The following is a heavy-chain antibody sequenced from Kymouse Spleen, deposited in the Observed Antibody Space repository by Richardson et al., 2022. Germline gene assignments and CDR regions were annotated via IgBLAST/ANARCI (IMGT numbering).Heavy chain of an antibody. Sequence: QLQLQESGPGLVKPSETLSLTCTVSGGSISSSSYYWGWIRQPPGKGLEWIGSIYYSGSTYYNPSLKSRVTISVDTSKNQFSLKLSSVTAADTAVYYCARRYYYGSGSYHYYYGMDVWGQGTTVTVSS. J-gene: IGHJ6*02. CDR2: IYYSGST. CDR3: ARRYYYGSGSYHYYYGMDV. D-gene: IGHD3-10*01. V-gene: IGHV4-39*01. CDR1: GGSISSSSYY.